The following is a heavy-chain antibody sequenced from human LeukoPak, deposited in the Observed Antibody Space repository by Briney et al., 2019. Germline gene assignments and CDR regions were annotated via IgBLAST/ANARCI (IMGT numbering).Heavy chain of an antibody. CDR2: IKSKTDGGTT. V-gene: IGHV3-15*01. J-gene: IGHJ4*02. Sequence: PSETLSLTCAVYGGSFSGYYWSWIRQPPGKGLEWVGRIKSKTDGGTTDYAAPVKGRFTISRDDSKNTLYLQMNSLKTEDTAVYYCTTDPQLANDYWGQGTLVTVSS. D-gene: IGHD6-13*01. CDR3: TTDPQLANDY. CDR1: GGSFSGYY.